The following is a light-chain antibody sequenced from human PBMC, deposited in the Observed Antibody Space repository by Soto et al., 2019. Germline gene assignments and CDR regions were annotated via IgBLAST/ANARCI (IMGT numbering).Light chain of an antibody. J-gene: IGKJ1*01. V-gene: IGKV1-6*01. Sequence: AIQMTQSPSSLSASVGDRVTITCRASQGIRDELGWYQQKAGKAHNLLISAASRLQSGVPSRFSGRGSGTDFTLTISSLQPEDFATYYCLQDYDYPRTFGQGTKVDIK. CDR3: LQDYDYPRT. CDR2: AAS. CDR1: QGIRDE.